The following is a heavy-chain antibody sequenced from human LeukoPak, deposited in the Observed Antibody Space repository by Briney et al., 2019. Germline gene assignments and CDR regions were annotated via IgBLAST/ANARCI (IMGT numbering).Heavy chain of an antibody. J-gene: IGHJ4*02. Sequence: GGSLRLSCAASGFTFRSYWMSWVRQAPGKGLEWVANIKQDGSEKYYVDSVKGRFTISRDNAKNSLYLQMNSLRAEDTAVYYCAREYVVVTAHFDYWGQGTLVTVSS. CDR2: IKQDGSEK. V-gene: IGHV3-7*01. CDR1: GFTFRSYW. CDR3: AREYVVVTAHFDY. D-gene: IGHD2-21*02.